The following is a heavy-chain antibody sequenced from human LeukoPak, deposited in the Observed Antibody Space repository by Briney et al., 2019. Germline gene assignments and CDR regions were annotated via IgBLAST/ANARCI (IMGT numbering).Heavy chain of an antibody. Sequence: SETLSLTCTVSGGSISSYYWSWIRQPAGKGLEWIGRFSTSGYTSYNPSLKSRVTLSVDTSKNQFSLKLTSVTAADTAVYYCAKDVQSWTGTLTTCYYYYMDVWGKGTTVTVSS. CDR1: GGSISSYY. CDR2: FSTSGYT. CDR3: AKDVQSWTGTLTTCYYYYMDV. V-gene: IGHV4-4*07. J-gene: IGHJ6*03. D-gene: IGHD4-11*01.